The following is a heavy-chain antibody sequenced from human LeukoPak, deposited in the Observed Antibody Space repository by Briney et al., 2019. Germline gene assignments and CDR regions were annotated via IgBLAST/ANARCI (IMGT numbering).Heavy chain of an antibody. CDR1: VFSFSTYW. Sequence: GGSLRLSCAASVFSFSTYWMSWVRQAPGKGLEWVANINQDGTERYLVDSVKGRFTISRDNGKNSVFLQMNSLRDEDTAVYYCTRTLAARSFYFDYWGRGTPVTVSS. CDR2: INQDGTER. D-gene: IGHD3-10*01. V-gene: IGHV3-7*01. J-gene: IGHJ4*02. CDR3: TRTLAARSFYFDY.